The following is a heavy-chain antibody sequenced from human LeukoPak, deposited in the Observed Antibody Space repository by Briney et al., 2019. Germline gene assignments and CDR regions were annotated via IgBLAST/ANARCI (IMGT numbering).Heavy chain of an antibody. D-gene: IGHD3-3*01. J-gene: IGHJ5*02. V-gene: IGHV1-2*02. CDR1: GYTFTGYY. CDR2: INPNSGGT. CDR3: ARDSHYDFWSGYYGWFDP. Sequence: ASVKVSCKASGYTFTGYYMHWVRQAPGQGLEWMGWINPNSGGTNYAQKFQGRVTMTRDPSISTAYMELSRLRSDDTAVYYCARDSHYDFWSGYYGWFDPWGQGTLVTVSS.